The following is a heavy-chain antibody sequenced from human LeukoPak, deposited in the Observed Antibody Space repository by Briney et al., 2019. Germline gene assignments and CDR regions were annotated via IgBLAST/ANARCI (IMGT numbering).Heavy chain of an antibody. CDR3: ARGRADSSSWYWVDWYFDL. CDR2: IYYNGST. V-gene: IGHV4-39*07. Sequence: TSETLSLTCTVSGGSISSSSYYWGWIRQPPGKGLEWIGSIYYNGSTYYNPSLKSRVTISVDPSKNQFSLKLSSVTAADTAVYYCARGRADSSSWYWVDWYFDLWGRGTLVTVSS. J-gene: IGHJ2*01. D-gene: IGHD6-13*01. CDR1: GGSISSSSYY.